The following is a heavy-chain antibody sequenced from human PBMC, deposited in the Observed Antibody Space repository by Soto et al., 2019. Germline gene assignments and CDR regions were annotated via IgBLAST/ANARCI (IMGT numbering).Heavy chain of an antibody. V-gene: IGHV3-23*01. D-gene: IGHD1-1*01. CDR2: IRSRGDRI. CDR3: SKQQGPGTPYYYAMGV. J-gene: IGHJ6*02. CDR1: EFTIGNHA. Sequence: GRLPRLPYGATEFTIGNHAGPWVRKTQGKGLEWVSVIRSRGDRIFYADSVQGRFTISRDNSRNTLYLQMNYLSAEDTAVYYFSKQQGPGTPYYYAMGVWGQGTTVTVSS.